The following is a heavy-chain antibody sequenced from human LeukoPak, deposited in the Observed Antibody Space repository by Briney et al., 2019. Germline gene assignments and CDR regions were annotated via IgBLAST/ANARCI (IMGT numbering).Heavy chain of an antibody. Sequence: EASVKVSCKASGYTFTGYYMHWVRQAPGQGLEWMGRINPNSGGTNYAQKFQGRVIMTTDTSISTAYMELSRLRSDDTAFYYCARGDYYDSSGYFYWGQGTLVTVSS. J-gene: IGHJ4*02. D-gene: IGHD3-22*01. V-gene: IGHV1-2*06. CDR1: GYTFTGYY. CDR3: ARGDYYDSSGYFY. CDR2: INPNSGGT.